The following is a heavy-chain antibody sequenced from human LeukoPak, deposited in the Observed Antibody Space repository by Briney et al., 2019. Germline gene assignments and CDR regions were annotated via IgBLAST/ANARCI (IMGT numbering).Heavy chain of an antibody. CDR2: IKQDGSEK. V-gene: IGHV3-7*01. Sequence: PGGSLRLSCAASGFTFSSYWMSWVRQAPGKGLEWVANIKQDGSEKYYVDFVKGRFTISRDDAKNSLYLQMNSLRAEDTAVYYCARLTPRGYFDYWGQGTLVTVSS. CDR3: ARLTPRGYFDY. J-gene: IGHJ4*02. CDR1: GFTFSSYW. D-gene: IGHD5-12*01.